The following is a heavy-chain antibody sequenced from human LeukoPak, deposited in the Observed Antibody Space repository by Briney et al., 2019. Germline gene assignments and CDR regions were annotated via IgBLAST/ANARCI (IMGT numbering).Heavy chain of an antibody. CDR1: GFTFSSYA. CDR2: ISGSGGST. J-gene: IGHJ6*02. V-gene: IGHV3-23*01. D-gene: IGHD6-19*01. CDR3: AKDLTAGGWYHYYYGMDV. Sequence: PGGSLRLSCAASGFTFSSYAMSWVRQAPGKGLEWVSAISGSGGSTYYADSVKGRFTISRDNSKNTLYLQMNSLRAEDTAVYYCAKDLTAGGWYHYYYGMDVWGQGTTVTVSS.